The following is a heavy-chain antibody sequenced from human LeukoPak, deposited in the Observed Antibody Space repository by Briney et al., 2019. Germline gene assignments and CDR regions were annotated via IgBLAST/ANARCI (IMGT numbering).Heavy chain of an antibody. D-gene: IGHD5-12*01. CDR1: GYRFTDYY. CDR2: INPASGMNPNSGGT. J-gene: IGHJ4*02. CDR3: ARVKKLLPEFEF. Sequence: ASVKVSCKASGYRFTDYYIHWVRQAPGQGPEWMGWINPASGMNPNSGGTFYARKFQGRVTMTTDTSITTIYMGMSSLTSDDTAVYYCARVKKLLPEFEFWGQGTLLTVSS. V-gene: IGHV1-2*02.